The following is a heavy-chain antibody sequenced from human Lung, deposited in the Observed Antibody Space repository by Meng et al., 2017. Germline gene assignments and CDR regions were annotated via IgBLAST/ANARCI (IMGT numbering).Heavy chain of an antibody. Sequence: LQGAGPGLVKPSGTLSLTCAAPGGSISSSNWWGWVRQPPGKGLEWIGEIYHSGSTNYNPSLKSRVTISVDKSKNQFSLKLSSVTAADTAVYYCARGSITMVRGVSVFDPWGQGTLVTVSS. V-gene: IGHV4-4*02. J-gene: IGHJ5*02. CDR3: ARGSITMVRGVSVFDP. CDR1: GGSISSSNW. D-gene: IGHD3-10*01. CDR2: IYHSGST.